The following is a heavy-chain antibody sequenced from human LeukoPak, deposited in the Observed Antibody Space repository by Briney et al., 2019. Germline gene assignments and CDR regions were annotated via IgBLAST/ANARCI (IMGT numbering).Heavy chain of an antibody. D-gene: IGHD2-21*01. Sequence: PSETLSLTCTVSGGSVTTSYWSWIRQSAGEGLEWIGRVYISGDTKYNPSLKSRVIMSLDASKNQFSLSLRSVTAADPAVYYCARLIAEVGGGTNYFDTWGRGTLVTVSS. J-gene: IGHJ4*02. V-gene: IGHV4-4*07. CDR2: VYISGDT. CDR3: ARLIAEVGGGTNYFDT. CDR1: GGSVTTSY.